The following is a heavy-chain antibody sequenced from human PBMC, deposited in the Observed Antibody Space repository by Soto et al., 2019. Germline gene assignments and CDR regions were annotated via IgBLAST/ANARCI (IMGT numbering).Heavy chain of an antibody. D-gene: IGHD5-18*01. CDR1: GFTFSSYG. CDR3: SRDVCYGYSKYYFDY. CDR2: IWYDGSNK. J-gene: IGHJ4*01. V-gene: IGHV3-33*01. Sequence: GRSRRLSWAAAGFTFSSYGMHWVRQDPGKGLEWEAGIWYDGSNKYYADSVKGSFTIATDNSNNTLYLQMNSLRAEDTAVSYCSRDVCYGYSKYYFDYWGQGTLVTVSS.